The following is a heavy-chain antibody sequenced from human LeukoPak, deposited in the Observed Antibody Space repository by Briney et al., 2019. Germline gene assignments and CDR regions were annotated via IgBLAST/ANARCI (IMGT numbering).Heavy chain of an antibody. V-gene: IGHV3-23*01. J-gene: IGHJ5*02. CDR2: ISGSGGGGST. CDR1: GFTFSSYG. Sequence: PGGSLRLSCAASGFTFSSYGMSWVRQAPGKGLEWDSAISGSGGGGSTNYADSVRGRFTISRDNSKNTLYLQMNSLRAEDTALYYCAKGRFSNFDPWGQGTLVTVSS. D-gene: IGHD4-11*01. CDR3: AKGRFSNFDP.